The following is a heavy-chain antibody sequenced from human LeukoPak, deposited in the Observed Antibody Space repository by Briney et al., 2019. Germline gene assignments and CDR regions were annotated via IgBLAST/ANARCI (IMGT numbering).Heavy chain of an antibody. Sequence: GGSLRLSCAASGFTFSSYSMNWVRQAPGKGLEWVSYISTTSSIIYYADSVKGRFTVSRDNAKNSLYLQMNSLRAEDTAVYYCTREGVYSPDPSSYHRYVFDIWGQGTVVTVSS. CDR2: ISTTSSII. D-gene: IGHD3-16*02. CDR1: GFTFSSYS. J-gene: IGHJ3*02. V-gene: IGHV3-48*01. CDR3: TREGVYSPDPSSYHRYVFDI.